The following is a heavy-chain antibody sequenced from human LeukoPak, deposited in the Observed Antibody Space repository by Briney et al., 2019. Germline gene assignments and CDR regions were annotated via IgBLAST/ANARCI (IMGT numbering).Heavy chain of an antibody. CDR3: ARRGGFAVTTSDY. V-gene: IGHV4-39*01. D-gene: IGHD4-11*01. J-gene: IGHJ4*02. CDR1: GGSISSSSYY. CDR2: IYYSGST. Sequence: SETLSLTCTVSGGSISSSSYYWGWIRQPPGKGLERIGSIYYSGSTYYNPSLKSRVTISVDTSKNQFSLKLSSVTAADTAVYYCARRGGFAVTTSDYWGQGTLVTVSS.